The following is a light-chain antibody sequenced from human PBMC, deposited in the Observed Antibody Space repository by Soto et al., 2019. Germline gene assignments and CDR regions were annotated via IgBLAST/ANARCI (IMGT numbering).Light chain of an antibody. CDR3: QQRSNWPIT. CDR1: PSVSKTY. CDR2: GAS. Sequence: EIVLTQSPATLSLSPGERATLSCRASPSVSKTYLAWYQQKPGQPPRLLIYGASSRATGIPDRFIGSGSGTDFTLTISSLEPEDFAVYYCQQRSNWPITFGQGTKVDIK. J-gene: IGKJ1*01. V-gene: IGKV3-11*01.